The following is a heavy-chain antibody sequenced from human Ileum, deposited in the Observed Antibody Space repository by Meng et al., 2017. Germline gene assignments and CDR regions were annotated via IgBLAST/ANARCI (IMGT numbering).Heavy chain of an antibody. Sequence: SETLSLTCTVSGDSMSGFYWTWIRQPPGKGLEWIGNIHYTGSTTDYSPSLKSRVTISIDTSKSQFSLNLNSVTAADTAIYYCARFCSGGRCPEYWGQGTLVTVSS. V-gene: IGHV4-59*01. D-gene: IGHD2-15*01. J-gene: IGHJ4*02. CDR1: GDSMSGFY. CDR3: ARFCSGGRCPEY. CDR2: IHYTGST.